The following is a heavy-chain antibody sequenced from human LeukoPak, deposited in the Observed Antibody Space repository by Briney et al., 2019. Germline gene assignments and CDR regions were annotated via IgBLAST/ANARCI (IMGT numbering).Heavy chain of an antibody. CDR3: ARIYGSGSHLIDY. V-gene: IGHV4-39*01. CDR2: IYYSGST. Sequence: SETPSLTCTVSGGSISSSSYYWGWIRQPPGKGLEWIGSIYYSGSTYYNPSLKSRVTISVDTSKNQFSLKLSSVTAADTAVYYCARIYGSGSHLIDYWGQGTLVTVSS. J-gene: IGHJ4*02. D-gene: IGHD3-10*01. CDR1: GGSISSSSYY.